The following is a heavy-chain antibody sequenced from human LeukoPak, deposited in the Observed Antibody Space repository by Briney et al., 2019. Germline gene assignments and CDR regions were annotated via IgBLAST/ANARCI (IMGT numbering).Heavy chain of an antibody. CDR1: GGSFNDYY. V-gene: IGHV4-34*01. D-gene: IGHD1-1*01. CDR3: VRGPFGNDAGA. Sequence: PSETLSLTCAVSGGSFNDYYWSWIRQSRGKGLEWIGEINHGGHTNYNPSLKSRVTMSVDTSKNQFSLNLISVTAADAAVYYCVRGPFGNDAGAWGQGTRVTVSS. CDR2: INHGGHT. J-gene: IGHJ5*02.